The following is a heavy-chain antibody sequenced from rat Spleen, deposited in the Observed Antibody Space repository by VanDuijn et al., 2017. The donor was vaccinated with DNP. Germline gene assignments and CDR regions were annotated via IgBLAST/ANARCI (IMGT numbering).Heavy chain of an antibody. J-gene: IGHJ2*01. CDR2: ISSGGST. D-gene: IGHD4-3*01. Sequence: QVQLKESGPGLVQPSQTLSLTCTVSGFSLTTYGVSWVRQPPGKGLEWIAAISSGGSTYYNLVLKSRLSISRDTSKSQVFLQMNSLQTEDTAMYFWVRGGELYWGQGVMVTVSS. V-gene: IGHV2S12*01. CDR1: GFSLTTYG. CDR3: VRGGELY.